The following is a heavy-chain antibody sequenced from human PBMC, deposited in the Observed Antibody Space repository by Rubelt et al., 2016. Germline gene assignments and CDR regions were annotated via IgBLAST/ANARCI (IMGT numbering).Heavy chain of an antibody. CDR3: ARDQAIVEARHYYYGMDV. CDR2: INHSGST. D-gene: IGHD2/OR15-2a*01. CDR1: GGSFSGYY. V-gene: IGHV4-34*01. J-gene: IGHJ6*02. Sequence: QVQLQQWGAGLLKPSETLSLTCAVYGGSFSGYYWSWIRQPPGKGLEWIGEINHSGSTNYNPSLKSRVTISVDTSKNQFSLKLSSVTAADTAVYYCARDQAIVEARHYYYGMDVWGQGTTVTVSS.